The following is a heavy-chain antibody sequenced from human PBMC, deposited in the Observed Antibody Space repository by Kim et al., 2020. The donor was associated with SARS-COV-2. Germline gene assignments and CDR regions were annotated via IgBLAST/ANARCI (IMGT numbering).Heavy chain of an antibody. CDR1: GYILSKLS. CDR2: FDPEDGET. V-gene: IGHV1-24*01. Sequence: ASVKVSCEVSGYILSKLSIHWVRQVPGKGLEWMGTFDPEDGETIYTQKFQGRVTLTGDTSIDTAYMELSELTYEDTAVYYCATGFAFWNTDRPPWGYWGQGTLVTVSS. J-gene: IGHJ4*02. D-gene: IGHD3-3*01. CDR3: ATGFAFWNTDRPPWGY.